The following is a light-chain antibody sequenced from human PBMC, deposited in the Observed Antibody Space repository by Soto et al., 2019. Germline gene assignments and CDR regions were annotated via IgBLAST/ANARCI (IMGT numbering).Light chain of an antibody. J-gene: IGLJ2*01. CDR1: SSDVGGYNY. CDR3: CSYAGSFIDVV. Sequence: QSALTQPRSVSGSPGQSVTISCTGTSSDVGGYNYVSWYQQHPGKAPKLMIYDVSKRPSGVPDRFSGSKSGNTASLTISGLQAEDEADYYCCSYAGSFIDVVFGGGTMLTVL. V-gene: IGLV2-11*01. CDR2: DVS.